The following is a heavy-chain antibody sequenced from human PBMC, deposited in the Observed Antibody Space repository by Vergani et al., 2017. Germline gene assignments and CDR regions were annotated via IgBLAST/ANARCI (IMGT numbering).Heavy chain of an antibody. CDR2: ISWNGDSL. CDR3: AKSYYNLRSYLALKYYCQS. Sequence: EVQLVESGGGLVQPGRSLRLSCAASGFKFEEFTMHWVRQRPGKGLEWVSGISWNGDSLGYADSVKGRFTISRDNAKNSLHLQMNSLRTEDTAFYYCAKSYYNLRSYLALKYYCQSWGQGTLVTVSS. J-gene: IGHJ5*02. CDR1: GFKFEEFT. V-gene: IGHV3-9*01. D-gene: IGHD3-10*01.